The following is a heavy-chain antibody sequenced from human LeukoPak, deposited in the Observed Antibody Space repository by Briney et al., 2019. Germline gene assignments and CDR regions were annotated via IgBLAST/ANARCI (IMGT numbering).Heavy chain of an antibody. CDR1: GASFSGYY. J-gene: IGHJ5*02. CDR2: INHSGST. CDR3: ARRRYSYGVGNWFDP. V-gene: IGHV4-34*01. D-gene: IGHD5-18*01. Sequence: SETLSLTCAVYGASFSGYYWSWLRQPPGKGVEWIGEINHSGSTNYNPSLKSRVTISVDTSKNQFSLKLSSVTAADTAVYYCARRRYSYGVGNWFDPWGQGTLVTVSS.